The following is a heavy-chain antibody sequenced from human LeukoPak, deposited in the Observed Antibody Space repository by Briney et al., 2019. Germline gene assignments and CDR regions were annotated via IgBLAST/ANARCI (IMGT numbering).Heavy chain of an antibody. J-gene: IGHJ4*02. D-gene: IGHD1-26*01. CDR1: GGSISSSSYY. CDR3: ARPAYCWSFPSYFGL. V-gene: IGHV4-39*01. CDR2: IYYSGST. Sequence: SETLSLTCTVSGGSISSSSYYWAWLRQPPGKGLEWIGSIYYSGSTYYNPSLRSRVTISVDTSKNQFSLKLSSVTAADTALFYCARPAYCWSFPSYFGLWGQGTLVTVSS.